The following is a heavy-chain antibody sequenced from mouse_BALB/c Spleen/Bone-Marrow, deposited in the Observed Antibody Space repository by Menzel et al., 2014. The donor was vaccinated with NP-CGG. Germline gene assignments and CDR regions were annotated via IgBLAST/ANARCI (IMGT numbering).Heavy chain of an antibody. D-gene: IGHD3-1*01. CDR1: GFTFSSYT. CDR2: ISNGGGST. J-gene: IGHJ4*01. Sequence: EVKLMESGGGLVQPGGSLKLSCEASGFTFSSYTMSWVRQTPEKRLEWVAYISNGGGSTYYPDTVKGRFTISRDNAKNTLYLQMSSLKSEDTAMYYCARHVGNPYAMDYWGQGTSVTVSS. V-gene: IGHV5-12-2*01. CDR3: ARHVGNPYAMDY.